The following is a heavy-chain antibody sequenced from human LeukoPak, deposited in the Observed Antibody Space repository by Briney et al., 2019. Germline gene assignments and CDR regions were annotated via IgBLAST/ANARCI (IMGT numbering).Heavy chain of an antibody. CDR3: ARVNYDFWSGYYNGVYYYYYYMDV. CDR2: IYYSGST. J-gene: IGHJ6*03. CDR1: GGSISSYY. Sequence: SETLSLTCTVSGGSISSYYWSWIRQPPGKGLEWIGYIYYSGSTNYNPSLKSRVTISVDTSKNQFSLKLSSVTAADTAVYYCARVNYDFWSGYYNGVYYYYYYMDVRGKGTTVTVSS. V-gene: IGHV4-59*01. D-gene: IGHD3-3*01.